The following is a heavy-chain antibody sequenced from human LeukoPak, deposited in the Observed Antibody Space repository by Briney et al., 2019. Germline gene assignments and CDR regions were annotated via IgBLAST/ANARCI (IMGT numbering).Heavy chain of an antibody. D-gene: IGHD2-8*02. CDR1: GFTFSNYA. V-gene: IGHV3-23*01. CDR2: MSANGDST. Sequence: PGGSLRLSCAASGFTFSNYAMSWVRQAPGRGLEWVSAMSANGDSTYYAASVKGRFTISRDNSKNTLYLQMNSLRAEDTAVYYCARGPRVLAYYFDYWGQGTLVTVSS. CDR3: ARGPRVLAYYFDY. J-gene: IGHJ4*02.